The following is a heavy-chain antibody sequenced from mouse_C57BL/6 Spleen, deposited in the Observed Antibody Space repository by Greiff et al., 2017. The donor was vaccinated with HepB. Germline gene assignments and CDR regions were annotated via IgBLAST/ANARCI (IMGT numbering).Heavy chain of an antibody. CDR1: GFTFSDYG. Sequence: DVQLVESGGGLVKPGGSLKLSCAASGFTFSDYGMHWVRQAPEKGLEWVAYISSGSSTIYYAETVKGRFTIARDNAKNTLFLQMTSLRSEDTAMYYCARQDDSGGFAYWGQGTLVTVSA. D-gene: IGHD2-4*01. J-gene: IGHJ3*01. CDR2: ISSGSSTI. CDR3: ARQDDSGGFAY. V-gene: IGHV5-17*01.